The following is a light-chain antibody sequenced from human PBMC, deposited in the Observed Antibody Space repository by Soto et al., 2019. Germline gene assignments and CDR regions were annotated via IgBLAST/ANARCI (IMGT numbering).Light chain of an antibody. Sequence: QSVLTQPPSVSGAPGQRVTISCTGSSSNIGAHYDVHWYQQLPGTAPKHLIYGNSNRPSGVPDRFSGSKSGTSASLAITGLQAEDEADYYCQSYDNSLSVYVFGTGTKLTVL. V-gene: IGLV1-40*01. CDR1: SSNIGAHYD. CDR3: QSYDNSLSVYV. J-gene: IGLJ1*01. CDR2: GNS.